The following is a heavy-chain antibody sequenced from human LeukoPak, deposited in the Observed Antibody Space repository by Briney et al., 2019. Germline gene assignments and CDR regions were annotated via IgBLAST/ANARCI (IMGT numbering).Heavy chain of an antibody. J-gene: IGHJ4*02. CDR1: GYSISSGYY. Sequence: SETLSLTCGVSGYSISSGYYWGWIRQPPGKGLEWIGSIYHSGSTYYNPSLKSRVTISVDTSKNQFSLKLSSVTAADTAVYYCARVGSGCFDYWGQGALVTVSS. V-gene: IGHV4-38-2*01. CDR2: IYHSGST. D-gene: IGHD6-19*01. CDR3: ARVGSGCFDY.